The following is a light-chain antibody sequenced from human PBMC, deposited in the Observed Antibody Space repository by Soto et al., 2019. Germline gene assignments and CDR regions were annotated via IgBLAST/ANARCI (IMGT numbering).Light chain of an antibody. CDR2: AAS. Sequence: DIQMTQSPSSLSASVGVRVTITCRASQAIYNYLAWYQQKPGKVPTLLISAASTLQSGVPSRFSGSGSGTDFTLTISSLQPEDVATYYCQKFSAVPTFGGGTKVEI. CDR1: QAIYNY. J-gene: IGKJ4*01. CDR3: QKFSAVPT. V-gene: IGKV1-27*01.